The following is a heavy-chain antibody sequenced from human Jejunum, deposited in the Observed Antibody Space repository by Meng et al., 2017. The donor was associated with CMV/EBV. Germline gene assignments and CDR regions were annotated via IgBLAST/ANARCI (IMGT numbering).Heavy chain of an antibody. J-gene: IGHJ4*02. CDR1: GFTVSSTY. CDR3: ARGLDFDS. V-gene: IGHV3-53*01. CDR2: IYSAGRI. Sequence: SLRLSCEASGFTVSSTYVTWVRQALGKGLEWVSVIYSAGRIYYADSVKGRFTISRDNSKNTVSLQMNGLRAEDTAVYYCARGLDFDSWGQGTLVTVSS. D-gene: IGHD2-2*03.